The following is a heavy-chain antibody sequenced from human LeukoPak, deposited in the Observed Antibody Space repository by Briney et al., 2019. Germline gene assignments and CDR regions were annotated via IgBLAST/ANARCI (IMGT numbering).Heavy chain of an antibody. CDR3: AKADRGWYELDY. V-gene: IGHV3-23*01. J-gene: IGHJ4*02. D-gene: IGHD6-19*01. CDR2: ISGSGGST. CDR1: GFTFSSYA. Sequence: GGSLRLSCAASGFTFSSYAMSWVRQAPGKGMEWVSAISGSGGSTYYADSVKGRFTISRDNSKNTLYLQMNSLRAEDTAVYYCAKADRGWYELDYWGQGTLVTVSS.